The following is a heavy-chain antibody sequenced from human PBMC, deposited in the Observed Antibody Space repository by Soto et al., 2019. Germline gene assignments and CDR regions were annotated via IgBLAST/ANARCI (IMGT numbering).Heavy chain of an antibody. D-gene: IGHD2-15*01. J-gene: IGHJ5*02. V-gene: IGHV1-69*02. CDR1: GGTFSSAT. CDR2: FIPLLGLP. Sequence: QVQLVQSGAEVKTPGSSVKVSCKASGGTFSSATINWVRQAPGQGLEWMGRFIPLLGLPNYAQTFQGRVTNTADKSTNTAYMELSSLRSEDTAVYYCASYCSGNRCDSSNNAPWGQGTLVTVAA. CDR3: ASYCSGNRCDSSNNAP.